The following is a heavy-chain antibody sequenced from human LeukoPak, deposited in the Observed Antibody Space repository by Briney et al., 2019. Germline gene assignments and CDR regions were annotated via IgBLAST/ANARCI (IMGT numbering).Heavy chain of an antibody. CDR2: ISWNSGSI. D-gene: IGHD3-10*01. V-gene: IGHV3-9*01. J-gene: IGHJ3*02. CDR3: AKGTPIRAFDI. Sequence: GGSLRLSCAASGFTFDDYAMHWVRQAPGKGLEWVSGISWNSGSIGYADSVKGRFTISRDNAKNSLYLQMNSLRAEDTAVYYCAKGTPIRAFDIWGQGTMVTVSS. CDR1: GFTFDDYA.